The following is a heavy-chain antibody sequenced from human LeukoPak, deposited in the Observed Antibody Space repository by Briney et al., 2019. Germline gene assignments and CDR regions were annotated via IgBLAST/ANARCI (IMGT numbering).Heavy chain of an antibody. CDR3: ARGGYGTTYWFDP. D-gene: IGHD1-7*01. Sequence: PSETLSLTCTVSGGSISSYYWSWIRQPPGKGLEWIGYIYYSGSTNYNPSLKSRVTISVDTSKNQFSLKLSSVTAADTAVYYCARGGYGTTYWFDPWGQGTLVTVSS. CDR2: IYYSGST. CDR1: GGSISSYY. V-gene: IGHV4-59*12. J-gene: IGHJ5*02.